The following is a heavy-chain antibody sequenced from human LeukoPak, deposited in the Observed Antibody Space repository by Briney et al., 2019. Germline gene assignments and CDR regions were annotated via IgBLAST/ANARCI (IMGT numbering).Heavy chain of an antibody. V-gene: IGHV3-7*01. CDR2: INPDGSGK. CDR3: ASWGAGGNS. Sequence: GGSLRLSCEASGFTLSTYWRNCVRQVPGKGLDWVANINPDGSGKRYVDSVKGRFTIARDNADNSLSLQMNSLRAEDTAVYYCASWGAGGNSWGQGTLVTVSS. J-gene: IGHJ4*02. CDR1: GFTLSTYW. D-gene: IGHD3-16*01.